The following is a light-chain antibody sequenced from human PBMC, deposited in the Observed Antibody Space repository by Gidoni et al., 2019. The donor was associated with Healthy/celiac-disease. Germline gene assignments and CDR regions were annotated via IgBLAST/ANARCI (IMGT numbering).Light chain of an antibody. CDR2: DAS. CDR3: QQYNSQRT. CDR1: QSISSW. Sequence: DIQMTQSPSTLSASVGDRVTITCRASQSISSWLAWYQQKPGKAPKLLIYDASSLESGVPSRFSGSGSGTEFTLTISSLQPDDFATYYFQQYNSQRTFXQXTKLEIK. V-gene: IGKV1-5*01. J-gene: IGKJ2*01.